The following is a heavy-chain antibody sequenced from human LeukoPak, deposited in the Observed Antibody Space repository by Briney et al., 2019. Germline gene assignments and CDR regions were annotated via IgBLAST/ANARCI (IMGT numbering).Heavy chain of an antibody. CDR2: IKQDGSAK. D-gene: IGHD1-1*01. CDR1: GFTFTSYW. Sequence: GGSLRLSCAASGFTFTSYWMSWVRQAPGKGLEWAANIKQDGSAKIYVDSVKGRFTLSRDNAENSLYLQMNSLRAEDTAVYYCVRATTDKNVGSFDYWGQGTLVTVSS. CDR3: VRATTDKNVGSFDY. J-gene: IGHJ4*02. V-gene: IGHV3-7*04.